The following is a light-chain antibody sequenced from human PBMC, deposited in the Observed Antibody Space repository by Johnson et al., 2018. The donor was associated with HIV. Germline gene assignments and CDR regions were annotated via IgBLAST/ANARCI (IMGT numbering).Light chain of an antibody. V-gene: IGLV1-51*01. Sequence: QSILTQPPSVSAAPGQKVTISSSGSSSNIGNNYVSWYQQLPGTAPKLLIYDNNKRPSGIPDRFSGSTSATSATLAITGLQTGDEADYYCGAWDSSLSASYVFGTGTKVTVL. J-gene: IGLJ1*01. CDR3: GAWDSSLSASYV. CDR1: SSNIGNNY. CDR2: DNN.